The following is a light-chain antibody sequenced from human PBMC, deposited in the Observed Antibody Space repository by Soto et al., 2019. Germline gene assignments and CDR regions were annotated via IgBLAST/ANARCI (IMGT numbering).Light chain of an antibody. CDR2: GAS. CDR1: QSISNNQ. J-gene: IGKJ1*01. Sequence: EIVLTQSPGTLSVPPGERATLSCRASQSISNNQLAWYQQKPGQAPSLLIYGASSRATGIPDRFSGSGSGTDFTLTISRLEPEDSAIYYCQQYVSWTFGQGTKVEIK. V-gene: IGKV3-20*01. CDR3: QQYVSWT.